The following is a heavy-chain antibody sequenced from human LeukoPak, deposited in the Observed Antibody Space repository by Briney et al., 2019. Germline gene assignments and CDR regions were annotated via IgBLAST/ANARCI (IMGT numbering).Heavy chain of an antibody. CDR1: GYTFNTYW. V-gene: IGHV5-51*01. D-gene: IGHD3-22*01. CDR2: IYPGDSDT. J-gene: IGHJ4*02. CDR3: ATGYYSHYFDY. Sequence: GESLKISCKGSGYTFNTYWIAWVRQMPAKGLGRMGIIYPGDSDTRYRPSLQGQITISADKSITTAYLQWSSLKATDTAMYYCATGYYSHYFDYCGQGTLVTVSS.